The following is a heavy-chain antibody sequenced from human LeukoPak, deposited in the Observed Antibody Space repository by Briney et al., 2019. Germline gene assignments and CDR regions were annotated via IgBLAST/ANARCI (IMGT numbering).Heavy chain of an antibody. CDR1: GFTFSSYS. D-gene: IGHD5-12*01. CDR3: ARANGVDIVATRLPDRIDY. CDR2: ISSSSSYI. J-gene: IGHJ4*02. V-gene: IGHV3-21*01. Sequence: PGGSLRLSCAASGFTFSSYSMNWVRQAPGKGLEWVSSISSSSSYIYYADSVKGRFTISRDNAKNSLYLQMNSLRAEDTAVYYCARANGVDIVATRLPDRIDYWGQGTLVTVSS.